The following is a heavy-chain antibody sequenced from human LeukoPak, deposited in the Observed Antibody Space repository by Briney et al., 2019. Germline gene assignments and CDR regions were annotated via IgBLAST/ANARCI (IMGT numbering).Heavy chain of an antibody. Sequence: ASVKVSCKASGGTFSGYTISWVREAPGQGVEGMGGMIPMFGRANYAQKFQGRLTITADESSTTAYMELSGLRSEDTAVYYCATDASIYDSRGYYYLWWGQGTLVTVSS. J-gene: IGHJ4*02. D-gene: IGHD3-22*01. CDR1: GGTFSGYT. CDR2: MIPMFGRA. CDR3: ATDASIYDSRGYYYLW. V-gene: IGHV1-69*13.